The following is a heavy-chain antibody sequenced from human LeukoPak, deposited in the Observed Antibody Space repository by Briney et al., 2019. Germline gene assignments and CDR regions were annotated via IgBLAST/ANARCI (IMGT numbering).Heavy chain of an antibody. CDR1: GYTFTSYD. J-gene: IGHJ6*03. CDR3: ARGKAAAGTGYYYMDV. Sequence: ASVKVSCKASGYTFTSYDINWVRQATGQGLEWMGWMNPNSGNTGYAQKFQGRVTMTRNTSISTAYMELSSLRSEDTAVYYCARGKAAAGTGYYYMDVWGKGTTVTVS. V-gene: IGHV1-8*01. CDR2: MNPNSGNT. D-gene: IGHD6-13*01.